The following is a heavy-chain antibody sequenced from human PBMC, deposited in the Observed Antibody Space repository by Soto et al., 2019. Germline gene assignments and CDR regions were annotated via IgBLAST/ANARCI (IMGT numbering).Heavy chain of an antibody. Sequence: QVQLVESGGGVVQPGRSLRLSCAASGFTFSSYGMHWVRQAPGKGLEWVAVIWYDGSNKYYADSVKGRFTISRDNSKNTLYLQMNSLRAEETAVYYCARDDYGDRPSYYYYGMDVWGQGTTVTVSS. CDR1: GFTFSSYG. CDR3: ARDDYGDRPSYYYYGMDV. J-gene: IGHJ6*02. D-gene: IGHD4-17*01. CDR2: IWYDGSNK. V-gene: IGHV3-33*01.